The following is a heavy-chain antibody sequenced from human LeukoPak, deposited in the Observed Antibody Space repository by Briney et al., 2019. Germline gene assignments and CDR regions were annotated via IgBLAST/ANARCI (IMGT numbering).Heavy chain of an antibody. CDR3: ARDLHYDSSGYRNFDY. D-gene: IGHD3-22*01. CDR2: ISAYNGNT. CDR1: GYTFTSYG. V-gene: IGHV1-18*01. J-gene: IGHJ4*02. Sequence: ASVKVSCKASGYTFTSYGISWVRQAPGRGLEWTGWISAYNGNTNYAQKLQGRVTMTTDTSTSTAYMELRSLRSDDTAVYYCARDLHYDSSGYRNFDYWGQGTLVTVSS.